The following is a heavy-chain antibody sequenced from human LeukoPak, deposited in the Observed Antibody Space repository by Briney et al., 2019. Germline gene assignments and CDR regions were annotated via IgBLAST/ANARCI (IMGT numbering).Heavy chain of an antibody. CDR2: ISGSGGST. CDR3: AKAKSAMVRGAPNYYYYGMDV. CDR1: GFTFSSYA. V-gene: IGHV3-23*01. J-gene: IGHJ6*02. Sequence: PGGSLRLSCAASGFTFSSYAMSWGRQAPGKGLEWVSAISGSGGSTYYADSVKGRFTISRDNFKNTLYLQMNSLRAEDTAVYYCAKAKSAMVRGAPNYYYYGMDVWGQGTTVTVSS. D-gene: IGHD3-10*01.